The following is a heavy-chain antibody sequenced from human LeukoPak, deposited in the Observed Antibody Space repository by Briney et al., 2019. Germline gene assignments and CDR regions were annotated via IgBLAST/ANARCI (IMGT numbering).Heavy chain of an antibody. CDR2: LWSDETIK. CDR3: ATEGPDGTYSYFHH. V-gene: IGHV3-33*08. CDR1: GFSFSDSG. Sequence: GRSLRLSCEASGFSFSDSGMHWVRQAPGKGLEWVAVLWSDETIKYYADPVRGRFTISRDNSKKTVWLQMDSLTVEDSALYYCATEGPDGTYSYFHHWGQGTLVIVSS. J-gene: IGHJ4*02. D-gene: IGHD1-26*01.